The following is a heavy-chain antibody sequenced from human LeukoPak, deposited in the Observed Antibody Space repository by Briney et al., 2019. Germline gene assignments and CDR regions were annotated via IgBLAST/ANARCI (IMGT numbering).Heavy chain of an antibody. J-gene: IGHJ6*03. CDR2: IYYSGST. CDR3: ARVVRGARTIFGVAYYYMDV. D-gene: IGHD3-3*01. V-gene: IGHV4-39*07. CDR1: GGSISSSSYY. Sequence: SETLSLTCTVSGGSISSSSYYWGWIRQPPGKGLEWIGSIYYSGSTYYNPSLKSRVTISVDTSKNQFSLKLSSVTAADTAVYYCARVVRGARTIFGVAYYYMDVWGKGTTVTVSS.